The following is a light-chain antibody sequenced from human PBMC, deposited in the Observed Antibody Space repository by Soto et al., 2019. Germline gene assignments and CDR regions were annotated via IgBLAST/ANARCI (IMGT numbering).Light chain of an antibody. CDR2: WAS. CDR3: LLYFFTPLT. CDR1: RSLLCYSNNKNY. J-gene: IGKJ3*01. V-gene: IGKV4-1*01. Sequence: DIVLTQSPDSLAVSLGERATINCKSSRSLLCYSNNKNYLAWYQQKPGQPPMLLVYWASTRESEVPDRFSGSGAGTDFNLTISSLQAEDVGIYDCLLYFFTPLTFGPGIKVEI.